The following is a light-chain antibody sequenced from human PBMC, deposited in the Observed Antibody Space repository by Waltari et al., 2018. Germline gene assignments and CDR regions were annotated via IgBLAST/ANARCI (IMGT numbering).Light chain of an antibody. J-gene: IGLJ1*01. CDR3: QSADNSGTYYV. V-gene: IGLV3-25*03. Sequence: SYELTQPPSVSVSPGQTDRITCSGDALPKPYAYWYQQKPGQAPVLVIYKDSERPSGIPERFSGSSSGTTVTLTITGVQAEDEADYYCQSADNSGTYYVFGTGTKVTVL. CDR1: ALPKPY. CDR2: KDS.